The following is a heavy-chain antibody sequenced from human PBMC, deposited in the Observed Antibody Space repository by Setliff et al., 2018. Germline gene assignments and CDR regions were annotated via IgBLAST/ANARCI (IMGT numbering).Heavy chain of an antibody. D-gene: IGHD3-16*02. CDR2: IFYNGASP. CDR3: AKDYRRDGYWDIDY. Sequence: PGGSLRLSCEVSGFSFSNYNMSWVRQVPGKGLEWVSSIFYNGASPSYADSVKGRFTISRDNSRNTLYLQMNNLKVEDTAIYYCAKDYRRDGYWDIDYWGQGTLVTVSS. J-gene: IGHJ4*02. CDR1: GFSFSNYN. V-gene: IGHV3-23*01.